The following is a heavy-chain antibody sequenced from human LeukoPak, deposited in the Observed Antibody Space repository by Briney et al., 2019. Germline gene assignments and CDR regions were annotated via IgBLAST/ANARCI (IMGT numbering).Heavy chain of an antibody. CDR1: GGSFSGYY. CDR2: INHSGST. CDR3: ARLGGTMVRGVMRGPYYYYYMDV. J-gene: IGHJ6*03. D-gene: IGHD3-10*01. Sequence: SETLSLTCAVYGGSFSGYYWSWIRQPPGKGLEWIGEINHSGSTNYNPSLKSRVTISVDTSKNQFSLKLSSVTAADTGVYYCARLGGTMVRGVMRGPYYYYYMDVWGKGTTVTVSS. V-gene: IGHV4-34*01.